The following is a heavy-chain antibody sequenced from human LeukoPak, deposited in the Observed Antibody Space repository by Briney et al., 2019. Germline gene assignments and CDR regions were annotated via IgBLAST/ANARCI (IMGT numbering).Heavy chain of an antibody. D-gene: IGHD2-2*01. J-gene: IGHJ4*02. CDR1: GGTFSSYA. CDR2: IIPIFGTA. Sequence: GASVKVSCKASGGTFSSYAISWVRQAPGQGLEWMGGIIPIFGTANYAQKFQGRVTITADESTSTAYMELSSLRSEDTAVYYCARGAPAAISWGPMRIPKGVDATRYYFDYWGQGTLVTVSS. V-gene: IGHV1-69*13. CDR3: ARGAPAAISWGPMRIPKGVDATRYYFDY.